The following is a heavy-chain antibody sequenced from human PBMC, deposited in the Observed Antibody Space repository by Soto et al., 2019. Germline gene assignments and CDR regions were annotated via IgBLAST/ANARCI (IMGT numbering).Heavy chain of an antibody. Sequence: QVQLVQSGAEVKKPGSSVKVSCEASGGTFSGHAISWVRQAPGQGPEWMGGLIPLFGTTQHAQNFQDRLTITADKSTSAAYLELTRLRFEATAIYYCAPGPNGGYRFESRGQGTFVTISS. CDR2: LIPLFGTT. V-gene: IGHV1-69*06. D-gene: IGHD6-13*01. J-gene: IGHJ4*02. CDR3: APGPNGGYRFES. CDR1: GGTFSGHA.